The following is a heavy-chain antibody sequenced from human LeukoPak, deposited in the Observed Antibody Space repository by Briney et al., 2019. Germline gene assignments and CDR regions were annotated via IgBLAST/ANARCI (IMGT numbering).Heavy chain of an antibody. J-gene: IGHJ3*02. D-gene: IGHD1-14*01. CDR3: ARRSRNGLDAFDI. CDR1: AYTFTGYY. Sequence: ASVTVSFKASAYTFTGYYLHWVRQAPGQGLEWMGWIDPNNGDTKYTQKFQGRVTMTRDRSISTAYMELSRLTSDDTAVYYCARRSRNGLDAFDIWGQGTMVTVSS. V-gene: IGHV1-2*02. CDR2: IDPNNGDT.